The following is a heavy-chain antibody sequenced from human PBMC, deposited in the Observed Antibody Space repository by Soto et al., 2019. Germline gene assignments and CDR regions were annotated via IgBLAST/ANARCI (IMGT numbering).Heavy chain of an antibody. CDR3: ARDMWGGSGWNFDY. CDR1: GGSISSYY. CDR2: IYYSGST. V-gene: IGHV4-59*01. J-gene: IGHJ4*02. Sequence: PSETLSLTCTVSGGSISSYYWSWIRQPPGKGLEWIGYIYYSGSTNYNPSLKSRVTISVDTSKNQFSLKLSSVTAADTAVYYCARDMWGGSGWNFDYWGQGTLVTVSS. D-gene: IGHD6-19*01.